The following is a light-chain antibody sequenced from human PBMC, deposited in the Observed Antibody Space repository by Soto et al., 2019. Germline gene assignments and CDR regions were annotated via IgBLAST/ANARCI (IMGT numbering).Light chain of an antibody. Sequence: VLTQSPGTLSLSAGQRATLSCRASQSVSSNLAWYQQKPGQAPRLLIYGASTRATGIPARFSGSGSGTEFTLTISSLQSEDFAVYYCQQYNNWPPITFGQGTRLEIK. V-gene: IGKV3-15*01. J-gene: IGKJ5*01. CDR3: QQYNNWPPIT. CDR1: QSVSSN. CDR2: GAS.